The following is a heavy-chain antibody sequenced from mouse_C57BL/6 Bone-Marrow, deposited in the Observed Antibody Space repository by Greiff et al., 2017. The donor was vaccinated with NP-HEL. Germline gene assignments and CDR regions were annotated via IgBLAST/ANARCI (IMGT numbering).Heavy chain of an antibody. V-gene: IGHV1-5*01. D-gene: IGHD2-1*01. CDR2: IYPGNSDT. J-gene: IGHJ4*01. Sequence: VQLQQSGTVLARPGASVKMSCKTSGYTFTSYWMHWVKQRPGQGLEWIGAIYPGNSDTSYNQKFKGKAKLTAVTSASTAYMELSSLTMEESAVDYCTYGNYYYAMDYWGQGTSVTVSS. CDR1: GYTFTSYW. CDR3: TYGNYYYAMDY.